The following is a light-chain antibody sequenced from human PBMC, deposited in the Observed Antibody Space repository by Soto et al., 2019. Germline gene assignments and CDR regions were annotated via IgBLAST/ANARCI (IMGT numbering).Light chain of an antibody. CDR3: QQYKSWQDT. V-gene: IGKV3-15*01. CDR1: QSIRDK. Sequence: EIVMTQSPVTLSVSPGERVTLSCRASQSIRDKSAWYQQKPGQAPRLLMFGASTRATGIPARFSGSGSGTDFTLTITGLQSEDCAVYYCQQYKSWQDTCGQGTKLEIK. J-gene: IGKJ2*01. CDR2: GAS.